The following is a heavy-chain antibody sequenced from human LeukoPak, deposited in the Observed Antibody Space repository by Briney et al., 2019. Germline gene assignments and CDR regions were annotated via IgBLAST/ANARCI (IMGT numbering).Heavy chain of an antibody. CDR2: ISTGGST. V-gene: IGHV4-4*07. Sequence: SETLSLTCTVSGASISSSYCTWIRQPAGEGREWIGRISTGGSTTYNPSFKSRVTMSLDTSKNQFSLNLTSVTAADTAVYYCARDQTYYVSSGYYYVTYFQHWGQGILVTVSS. J-gene: IGHJ1*01. CDR1: GASISSSY. CDR3: ARDQTYYVSSGYYYVTYFQH. D-gene: IGHD3-22*01.